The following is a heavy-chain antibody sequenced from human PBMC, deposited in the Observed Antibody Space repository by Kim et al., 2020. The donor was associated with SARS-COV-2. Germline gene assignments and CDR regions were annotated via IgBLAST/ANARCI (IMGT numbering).Heavy chain of an antibody. D-gene: IGHD2-2*01. J-gene: IGHJ4*02. CDR3: ARLVRRTFDY. V-gene: IGHV3-7*03. CDR2: EK. Sequence: EKYCVDSVKGRFTISRYTAKRSLYLQINSLRADDTAIYYCARLVRRTFDYWGQGTLVTVSS.